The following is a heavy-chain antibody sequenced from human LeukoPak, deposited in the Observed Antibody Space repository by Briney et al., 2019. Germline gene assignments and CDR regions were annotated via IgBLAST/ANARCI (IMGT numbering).Heavy chain of an antibody. CDR1: GFTVSSNY. V-gene: IGHV3-53*01. D-gene: IGHD3-10*01. CDR3: ARYVVRGALDY. J-gene: IGHJ4*02. Sequence: PAGSLRLSCAASGFTVSSNYMSWVRQAPGKGLEWVSVIYSGGSTDYADSVKGRFTISRDNSKNTVYLQMSSLRAEDTAVYYCARYVVRGALDYWGRGT. CDR2: IYSGGST.